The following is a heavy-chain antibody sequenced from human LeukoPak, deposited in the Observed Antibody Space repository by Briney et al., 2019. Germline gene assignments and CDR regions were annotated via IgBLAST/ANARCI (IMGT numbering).Heavy chain of an antibody. J-gene: IGHJ4*02. D-gene: IGHD2-15*01. CDR1: GYTVTSYG. CDR2: MSGDNGNT. V-gene: IGHV1-18*01. CDR3: TRDLDIVVVVGATRDYFDY. Sequence: ASVKVSCKASGYTVTSYGINWVRQAPGQGLEWMGWMSGDNGNTNYAQKFQGRVTMTTDTSTSTAYMELRSLRSDDTAIYYCTRDLDIVVVVGATRDYFDYWGQGTLVTVSS.